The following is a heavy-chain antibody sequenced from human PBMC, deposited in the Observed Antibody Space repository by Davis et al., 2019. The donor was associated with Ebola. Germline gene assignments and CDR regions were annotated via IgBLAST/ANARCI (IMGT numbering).Heavy chain of an antibody. CDR2: ISAYNGNT. J-gene: IGHJ6*02. D-gene: IGHD6-19*01. Sequence: ASVKVSCKASGYTFTSYGISWVRQAPGQGLEWMGWISAYNGNTNYAQKLQGRVTMTTDTSTSTAYMELRSLRSDDTAVYYCARMAGTVGYYYYGMDVWGQGTTVTVSS. CDR3: ARMAGTVGYYYYGMDV. CDR1: GYTFTSYG. V-gene: IGHV1-18*01.